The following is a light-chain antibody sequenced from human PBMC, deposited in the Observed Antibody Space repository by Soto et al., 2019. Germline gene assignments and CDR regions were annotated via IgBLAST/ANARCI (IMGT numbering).Light chain of an antibody. CDR2: GAS. CDR1: QTVSSN. J-gene: IGKJ2*01. Sequence: EIVMTQSPATLSVSPGERATLSCRASQTVSSNLAWYQQKPGQAPRLLIYGASTRATGIPARFSGSGSGTEFTRTISSLQFEDFAVYYCQQYNNWRPYTFGQGTKLGIK. CDR3: QQYNNWRPYT. V-gene: IGKV3-15*01.